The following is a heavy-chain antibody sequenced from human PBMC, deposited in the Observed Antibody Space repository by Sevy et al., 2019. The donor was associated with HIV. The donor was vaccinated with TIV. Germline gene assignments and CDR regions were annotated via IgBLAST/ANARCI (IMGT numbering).Heavy chain of an antibody. CDR3: AKGQFLEWLLPDY. V-gene: IGHV3-23*01. Sequence: GGSLRLSCAASGFTFSSYAMSWVRQAPGKGLEWVSAISGSGGSTYYADSVKGRFTISRENSKNTLYLQMNSLRAEDTAVYYCAKGQFLEWLLPDYWGQGTLVTVSS. J-gene: IGHJ4*02. CDR1: GFTFSSYA. CDR2: ISGSGGST. D-gene: IGHD3-3*01.